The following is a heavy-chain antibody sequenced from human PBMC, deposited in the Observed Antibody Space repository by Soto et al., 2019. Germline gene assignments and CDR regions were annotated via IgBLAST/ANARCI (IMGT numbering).Heavy chain of an antibody. V-gene: IGHV4-39*01. Sequence: SETLSLTCTVSGGSISSRSSYWSWIRQPPGKGLEWIGNIYHSGSTYYSPSLESRVTISIDTSKNQFSLRLNSVTATDTAVYYCSVANSNWFDPWGQGTPVTVSS. J-gene: IGHJ5*02. CDR1: GGSISSRSSY. CDR2: IYHSGST. D-gene: IGHD5-12*01. CDR3: SVANSNWFDP.